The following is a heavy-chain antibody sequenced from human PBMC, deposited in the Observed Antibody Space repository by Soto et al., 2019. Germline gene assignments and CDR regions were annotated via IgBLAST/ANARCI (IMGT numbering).Heavy chain of an antibody. D-gene: IGHD6-13*01. Sequence: GGSLRLSCAASGFTFSSYGMHWVRQAPGKGLEWVAVISYDGSNKYYADSVKGRFTISRDNSKNTLYLQMNSLRAEDTAVYYCAKAYSSSWYSWFDHWGQGTLVTVSS. J-gene: IGHJ5*02. CDR2: ISYDGSNK. CDR3: AKAYSSSWYSWFDH. V-gene: IGHV3-30*18. CDR1: GFTFSSYG.